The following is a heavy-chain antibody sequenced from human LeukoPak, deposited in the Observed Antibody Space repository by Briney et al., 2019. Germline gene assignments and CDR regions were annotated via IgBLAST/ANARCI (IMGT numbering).Heavy chain of an antibody. Sequence: GGSLTLSCAASEFTFGDYDMSWVRQTLGKGLEWVSSISGDGLGTWYADSVRGRFTISRDKPRNTLCLQLNSLRVDDTAVYYCAKGPNFGSWRALDYWGQGSLVTVSS. CDR2: ISGDGLGT. D-gene: IGHD3-10*01. CDR1: EFTFGDYD. V-gene: IGHV3-23*01. CDR3: AKGPNFGSWRALDY. J-gene: IGHJ4*02.